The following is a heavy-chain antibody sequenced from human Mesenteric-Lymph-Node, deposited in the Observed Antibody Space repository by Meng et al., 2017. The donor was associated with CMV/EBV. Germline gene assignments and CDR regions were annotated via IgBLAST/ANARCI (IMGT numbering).Heavy chain of an antibody. CDR3: ARDNGRNYYYGMDV. CDR1: GFTFSTYS. Sequence: GESLKISCAASGFTFSTYSMNWVRQAPGKGLEWVSSISNSNNYIYYADSVKGRFTISRDNAKNSVSLQMNSLRAEDTAVYYCARDNGRNYYYGMDVWGQGTTVTVSS. D-gene: IGHD3-16*02. V-gene: IGHV3-21*01. CDR2: ISNSNNYI. J-gene: IGHJ6*02.